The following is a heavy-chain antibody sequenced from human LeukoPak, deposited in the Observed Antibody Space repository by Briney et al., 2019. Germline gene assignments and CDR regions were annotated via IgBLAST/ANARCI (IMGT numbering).Heavy chain of an antibody. J-gene: IGHJ1*01. Sequence: GASVKVSCKASGGTFSTYAISWVRQAPGQGLERMGGIIPIFGTANYAQKFQGRVTITADGSTSTAYMELSSLRSEDTAVYYCARPYCSGGSCYSHFQHWGQGTLVTVSS. D-gene: IGHD2-15*01. CDR1: GGTFSTYA. V-gene: IGHV1-69*13. CDR3: ARPYCSGGSCYSHFQH. CDR2: IIPIFGTA.